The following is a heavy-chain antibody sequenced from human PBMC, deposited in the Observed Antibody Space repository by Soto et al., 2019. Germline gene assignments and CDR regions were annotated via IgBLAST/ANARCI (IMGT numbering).Heavy chain of an antibody. Sequence: QVQLQQWGAGLLKPSETLSLTCAVHGGSFSDHYWSWIRQSPGKGLEWIGEINHSGSTNYSPSLKTXXTLSVATSKNQSSRTLSPVTAADTAVYYCARVHSGSDAFDIWGQGTMVTVSS. CDR1: GGSFSDHY. CDR3: ARVHSGSDAFDI. V-gene: IGHV4-34*01. J-gene: IGHJ3*02. D-gene: IGHD3-22*01. CDR2: INHSGST.